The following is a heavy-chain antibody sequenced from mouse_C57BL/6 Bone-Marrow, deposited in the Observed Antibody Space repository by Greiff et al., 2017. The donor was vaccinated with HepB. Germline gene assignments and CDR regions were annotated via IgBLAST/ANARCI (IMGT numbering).Heavy chain of an antibody. CDR3: ARGGSLAY. J-gene: IGHJ3*01. CDR1: GYAFSSSW. CDR2: IYPGDGDT. Sequence: QVQLQQSGPELVKPGASVKISCKASGYAFSSSWMNWVKQRPGKGLEWIGRIYPGDGDTNYNGNFKGKATLTADKSSSTAYMQLSSLTSEDSAVYFCARGGSLAYWGQGTLVTVSA. V-gene: IGHV1-82*01.